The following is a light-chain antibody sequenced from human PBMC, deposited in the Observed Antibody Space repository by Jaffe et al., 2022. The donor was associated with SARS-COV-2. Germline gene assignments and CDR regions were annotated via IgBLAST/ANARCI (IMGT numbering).Light chain of an antibody. CDR3: QSYDSSLSAWV. CDR1: SSNIGAGYD. J-gene: IGLJ3*02. V-gene: IGLV1-40*01. Sequence: QSVLTQPPSMSGAPGQRVTIPCTGSSSNIGAGYDTHWYQQFPGTAPKVLIYGMYGRNNRPSGVPDRFSASKSGTSASLAISGLQAEDEADYYCQSYDSSLSAWVFGGGTKLTVL. CDR2: GRN.